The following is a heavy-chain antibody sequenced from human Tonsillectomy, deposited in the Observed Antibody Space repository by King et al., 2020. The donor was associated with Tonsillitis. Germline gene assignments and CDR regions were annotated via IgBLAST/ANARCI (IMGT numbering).Heavy chain of an antibody. V-gene: IGHV3-21*01. J-gene: IGHJ3*02. CDR1: GFSFSSYS. Sequence: VQLVESGGGPVKSGGSLRLSCAASGFSFSSYSMNWVRQAPGKGLEWVSSISSSSSYIYYADSVKGRFTISRDNAKKLLYLQMNSLRAEDTALYYCARDIDSRGAFDIWGQGTMVTVSP. D-gene: IGHD3-22*01. CDR3: ARDIDSRGAFDI. CDR2: ISSSSSYI.